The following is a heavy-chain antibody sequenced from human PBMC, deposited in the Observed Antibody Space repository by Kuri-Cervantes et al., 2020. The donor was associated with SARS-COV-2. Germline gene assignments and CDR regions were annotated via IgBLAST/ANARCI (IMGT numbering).Heavy chain of an antibody. CDR2: IYYSGST. V-gene: IGHV4-39*07. CDR1: GGSISSSSYY. CDR3: AREDYGGNSSGFDL. J-gene: IGHJ5*02. Sequence: SETLSLSCTVSGGSISSSSYYWGWIRQPPGKGLEWIGSIYYSGSTYYNPSLKSRVTISVDTSKNQFSLKLSSVTAADTAVYYCAREDYGGNSSGFDLWGQGTLVTVSS. D-gene: IGHD4-23*01.